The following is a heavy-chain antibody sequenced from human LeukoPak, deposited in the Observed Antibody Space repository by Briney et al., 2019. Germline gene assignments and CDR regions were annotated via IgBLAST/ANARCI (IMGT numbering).Heavy chain of an antibody. Sequence: ASETLSLTCAVYGGSFSGYYWSWIRQPPGKGLEWIGEINHSGSTNYNPSLKSRVTISVDTSKNQFSLKLSSVTAADTAVYYCARVRRSSGWYYLYFDYWGQGTLVTVSS. CDR3: ARVRRSSGWYYLYFDY. D-gene: IGHD6-19*01. CDR1: GGSFSGYY. V-gene: IGHV4-34*01. CDR2: INHSGST. J-gene: IGHJ4*02.